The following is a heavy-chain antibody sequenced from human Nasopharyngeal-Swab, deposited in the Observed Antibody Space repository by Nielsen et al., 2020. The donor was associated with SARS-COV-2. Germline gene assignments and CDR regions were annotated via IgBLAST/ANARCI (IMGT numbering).Heavy chain of an antibody. J-gene: IGHJ4*01. V-gene: IGHV4-39*01. Sequence: SETLSLTCTVSGASISSSNYYWGWIRQPPGKGLEWIGTIYYSGNTYFNPSLKGRVTMSVDTSKHQFSLNLSSVTAADTALHYCARHSSGWSFDYWDHGTLVTVSS. CDR2: IYYSGNT. CDR1: GASISSSNYY. CDR3: ARHSSGWSFDY. D-gene: IGHD6-19*01.